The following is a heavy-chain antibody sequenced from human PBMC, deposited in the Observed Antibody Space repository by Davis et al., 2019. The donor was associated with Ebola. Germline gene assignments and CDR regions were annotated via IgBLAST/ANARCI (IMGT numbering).Heavy chain of an antibody. D-gene: IGHD3-16*01. CDR3: AGGRGSPVWGV. CDR1: GGSISSGSYY. V-gene: IGHV4-39*07. Sequence: PGGSLRLSCTVSGGSISSGSYYWSWIRQPPGKGLEWIGEINYSGVTNYNPSLKSRVTMSVDTSKNQFSLNLNSVTAADTAVYYCAGGRGSPVWGVWGQGTTVTVSS. CDR2: INYSGVT. J-gene: IGHJ6*02.